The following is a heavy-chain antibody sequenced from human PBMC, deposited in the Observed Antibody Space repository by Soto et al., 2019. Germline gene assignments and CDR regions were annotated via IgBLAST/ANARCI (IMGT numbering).Heavy chain of an antibody. CDR1: GFNFSIYS. CDR2: ISSSSSYI. V-gene: IGHV3-21*01. D-gene: IGHD1-26*01. Sequence: PGGSLRFTCASSGFNFSIYSMNWVRQAPGKGLDWVSSISSSSSYIYYADSVKGRFTISRDNAKNSLYLQMNSLRAEDTAVYYCARDRNIVGANCFDPWGQGTLFTVPS. CDR3: ARDRNIVGANCFDP. J-gene: IGHJ5*02.